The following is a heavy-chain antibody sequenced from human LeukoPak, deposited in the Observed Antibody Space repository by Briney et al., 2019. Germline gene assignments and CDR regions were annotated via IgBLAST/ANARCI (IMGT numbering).Heavy chain of an antibody. CDR2: ISYHGTT. Sequence: SETLSLTCTVSGGSINNYYWSWIRQPPGKGLEWIGYISYHGTTKYNSSLKSRVTMSVDMSKNQFSLKLSSVIAADTAVYYCARGFDGVAGWFDPWGQGTLVTVSS. CDR1: GGSINNYY. V-gene: IGHV4-59*01. D-gene: IGHD3-9*01. CDR3: ARGFDGVAGWFDP. J-gene: IGHJ5*02.